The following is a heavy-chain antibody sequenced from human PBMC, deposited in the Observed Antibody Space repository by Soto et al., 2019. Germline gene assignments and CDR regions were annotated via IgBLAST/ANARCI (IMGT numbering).Heavy chain of an antibody. D-gene: IGHD3-3*01. CDR3: ASDSGFGVVTPFMAY. V-gene: IGHV4-39*01. CDR2: VHYSGNT. CDR1: GDSVINNQYH. Sequence: SETLSLTCTVSGDSVINNQYHWGWIRQPPGKGLEWIATVHYSGNTHYNPSLRSRVTISVDTSKSQFSLTLTSVTAADTAVYHCASDSGFGVVTPFMAYWRQVSLVTVSS. J-gene: IGHJ4*02.